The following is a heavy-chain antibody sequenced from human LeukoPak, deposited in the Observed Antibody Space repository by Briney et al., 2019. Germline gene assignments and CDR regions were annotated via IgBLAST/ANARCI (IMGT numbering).Heavy chain of an antibody. D-gene: IGHD6-13*01. CDR2: MNPNSGNT. J-gene: IGHJ4*02. CDR3: ARSLSGYSSSWFFDY. CDR1: GYTFTSYD. Sequence: ASVKVSCKASGYTFTSYDINWVRQATGQGLEWMGWMNPNSGNTGYAQKFQGRVTITADESTSTAYMELSSLRSEDTAVYYCARSLSGYSSSWFFDYWGQGTLVTVSS. V-gene: IGHV1-8*03.